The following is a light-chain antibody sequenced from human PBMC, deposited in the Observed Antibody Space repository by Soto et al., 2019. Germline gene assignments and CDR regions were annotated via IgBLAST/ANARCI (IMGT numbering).Light chain of an antibody. J-gene: IGKJ5*01. V-gene: IGKV1-27*01. CDR2: AAS. CDR1: QDNSNY. CDR3: QKYSSIIT. Sequence: DIQMTQSPASLSASVGDRVTITCRASQDNSNYLAWYQQKPGKVPKLLIYAASTFHSGVPSRFSGSGSGTDFSLTISSLQPEDVATYYCQKYSSIITFGKGTRLEI.